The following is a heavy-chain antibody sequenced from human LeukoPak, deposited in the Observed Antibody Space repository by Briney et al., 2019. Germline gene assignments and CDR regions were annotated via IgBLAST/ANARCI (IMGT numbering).Heavy chain of an antibody. Sequence: PGGSLRLSCAASGFTFSSYSMNWVRQAPGKGLEWVSSISRSSGDIYYADSVKGRFTISRGNAKNSLYLQMNSLRAEDTAVYYCARGPMVRGVIIRRSKSGYFDYWGQGTLVTVSS. J-gene: IGHJ4*02. V-gene: IGHV3-21*01. CDR1: GFTFSSYS. CDR3: ARGPMVRGVIIRRSKSGYFDY. CDR2: ISRSSGDI. D-gene: IGHD3-10*01.